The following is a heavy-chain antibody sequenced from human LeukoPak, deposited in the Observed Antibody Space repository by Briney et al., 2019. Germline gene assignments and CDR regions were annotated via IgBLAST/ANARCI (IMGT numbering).Heavy chain of an antibody. Sequence: ASVKVSCKTSGYSFTDYYMHWVRQAPGQGLEWMGWINPNSGGTNYAQKFQGRVTMTRDTSISTAYMELSRLRSDDTAVYYCARSVNRTPATALGYWGQGTLVTVSS. CDR2: INPNSGGT. CDR3: ARSVNRTPATALGY. J-gene: IGHJ4*02. D-gene: IGHD1-14*01. V-gene: IGHV1-2*02. CDR1: GYSFTDYY.